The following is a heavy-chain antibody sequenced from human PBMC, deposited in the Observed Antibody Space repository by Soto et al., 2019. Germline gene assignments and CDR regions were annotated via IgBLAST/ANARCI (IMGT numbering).Heavy chain of an antibody. J-gene: IGHJ6*02. CDR1: GGSISSYY. Sequence: SETLSLTCTVSGGSISSYYWRWIRQPPGKGLEWIGYIYYSGSTNYNPSLKSRVTISVDTSKNQFSLKLSSVTAADTAVYYCARGIAAAGPYYYYYGMDVWGQGTTVT. CDR3: ARGIAAAGPYYYYYGMDV. D-gene: IGHD6-13*01. V-gene: IGHV4-59*01. CDR2: IYYSGST.